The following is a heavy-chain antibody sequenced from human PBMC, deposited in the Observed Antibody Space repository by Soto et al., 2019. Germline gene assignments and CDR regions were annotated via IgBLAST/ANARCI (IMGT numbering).Heavy chain of an antibody. CDR1: GFTFSAYG. J-gene: IGHJ6*02. Sequence: QVQVVESGGGVVQPGSSLRLSCAASGFTFSAYGMHWVRQAPGKGLLWVAVLWYDGSNKYYADPVKGRFTISRDNSKNMLYLEMNSLRGADTGVYYCARDDYGMDVWGQGTTVTVSS. CDR2: LWYDGSNK. CDR3: ARDDYGMDV. V-gene: IGHV3-33*01.